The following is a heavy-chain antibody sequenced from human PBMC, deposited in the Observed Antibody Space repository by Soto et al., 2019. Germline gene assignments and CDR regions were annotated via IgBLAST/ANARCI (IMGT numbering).Heavy chain of an antibody. CDR1: GGSVSSGNYY. CDR3: AREYSSSSSFDY. CDR2: IYYSGST. V-gene: IGHV4-61*01. J-gene: IGHJ4*02. D-gene: IGHD6-6*01. Sequence: SETLSLTCTVSGGSVSSGNYYWSWIRQPPGKGLEWIGYIYYSGSTNYNPSLKSRVTISVDTSKNQFSLKLSSVTAADTAVYYCAREYSSSSSFDYWGQGTLVTVSS.